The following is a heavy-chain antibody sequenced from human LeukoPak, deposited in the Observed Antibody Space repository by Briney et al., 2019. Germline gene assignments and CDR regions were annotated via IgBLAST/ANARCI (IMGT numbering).Heavy chain of an antibody. D-gene: IGHD3-3*01. Sequence: PGRSLRLSCAASGFTFSSYAMHWVRQAPGKGLEWVAVISYDGSNKYYADSVKGRFTISRDNSKNTLYLQMNSLRAEDTAVYYCAKEVNTIFEVVNDYWGQGTLVTVSS. CDR3: AKEVNTIFEVVNDY. V-gene: IGHV3-30-3*01. CDR2: ISYDGSNK. CDR1: GFTFSSYA. J-gene: IGHJ4*02.